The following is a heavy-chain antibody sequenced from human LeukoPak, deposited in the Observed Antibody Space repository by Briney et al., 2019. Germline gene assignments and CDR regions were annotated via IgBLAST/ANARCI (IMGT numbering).Heavy chain of an antibody. Sequence: SVKVSCKASGYTFTSYDINWVRQAPGQGLEWMGRIIPILGIANYAQKFQGRVTITADKSTSTAYMELSSLRSEDTAVYYCASGTTVSSSAAASFDYWGQGTLVTVSS. CDR2: IIPILGIA. CDR1: GYTFTSYD. CDR3: ASGTTVSSSAAASFDY. J-gene: IGHJ4*02. V-gene: IGHV1-69*04. D-gene: IGHD6-13*01.